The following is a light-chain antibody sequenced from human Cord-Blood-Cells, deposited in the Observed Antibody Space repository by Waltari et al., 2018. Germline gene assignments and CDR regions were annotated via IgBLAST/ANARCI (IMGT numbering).Light chain of an antibody. CDR2: DAS. CDR1: QSVSSY. Sequence: EIVLTQSPAPLSLSPGERATLSCSASQSVSSYLAWYQPKPGQAPRLLIYDASNRATGIPARFSGSGSGTDFTLTISSLEPEDFAVYYCQQRSNWPPYTFGQGTKLEIK. V-gene: IGKV3-11*01. CDR3: QQRSNWPPYT. J-gene: IGKJ2*01.